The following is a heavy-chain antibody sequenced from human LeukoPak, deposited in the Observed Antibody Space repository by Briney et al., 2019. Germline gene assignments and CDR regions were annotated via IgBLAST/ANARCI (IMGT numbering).Heavy chain of an antibody. Sequence: QAGGSLRLSCAASGFTFSSYAMSWVRQAPGKGLEYVSAISSNGGSTYYADSVKGRFTISRDNSKNTLYLQMSSLRAEDTAVYYCVKHHGYGGNSTDDAFDIWGQGTMVTVSS. V-gene: IGHV3-64D*06. J-gene: IGHJ3*02. CDR1: GFTFSSYA. D-gene: IGHD4-23*01. CDR2: ISSNGGST. CDR3: VKHHGYGGNSTDDAFDI.